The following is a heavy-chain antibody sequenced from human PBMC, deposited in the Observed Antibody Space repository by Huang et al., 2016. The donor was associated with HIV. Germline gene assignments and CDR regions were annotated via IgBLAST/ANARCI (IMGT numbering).Heavy chain of an antibody. CDR3: ARRQGGALLY. D-gene: IGHD2-21*02. V-gene: IGHV1-69*13. CDR2: IIPIQSTS. J-gene: IGHJ4*02. Sequence: QVQLVQSGAEVKRPGSSVKVSCTTSGGTFSSYAIVWVRQVPGQGLEWVGGIIPIQSTSNYAQKFQDRATITADESTDTAFLALSGLKSEDTAMYFCARRQGGALLYWGQGTLITVT. CDR1: GGTFSSYA.